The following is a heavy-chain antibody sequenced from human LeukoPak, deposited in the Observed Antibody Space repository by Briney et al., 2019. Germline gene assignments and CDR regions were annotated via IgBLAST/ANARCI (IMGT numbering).Heavy chain of an antibody. CDR2: IIPIFGTA. D-gene: IGHD3-22*01. CDR3: ARERDYYDSSGYTVVGYFDY. J-gene: IGHJ4*02. Sequence: SVKVSCKASGGTFSSYAISWVRQAPGQGLEWMGGIIPIFGTANYAQKFQGRVTITADESTSTAYMELSSLRSEDTVVYYCARERDYYDSSGYTVVGYFDYWGQGTLVTVSS. CDR1: GGTFSSYA. V-gene: IGHV1-69*01.